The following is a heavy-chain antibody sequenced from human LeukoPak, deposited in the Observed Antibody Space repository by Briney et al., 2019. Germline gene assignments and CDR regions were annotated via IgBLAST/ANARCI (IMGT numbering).Heavy chain of an antibody. Sequence: GGSLRLSCAASGFTVSSNYMTWVRQAPGKGLEWVSVMYSGGDTHYADSVKGRFTISRDNSKNTVDPQMNSLRDEDTAVYYCAREGGRHYGDYLSYWGQGTLVTVSS. CDR3: AREGGRHYGDYLSY. J-gene: IGHJ4*02. CDR2: MYSGGDT. V-gene: IGHV3-66*01. D-gene: IGHD4-17*01. CDR1: GFTVSSNY.